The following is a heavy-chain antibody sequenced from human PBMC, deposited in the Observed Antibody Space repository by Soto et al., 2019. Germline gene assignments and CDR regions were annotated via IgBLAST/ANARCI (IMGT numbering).Heavy chain of an antibody. CDR2: ISYDGSNK. CDR1: GFTFSSYG. CDR3: AKDMLGSGSYYLYYYYYGMDV. J-gene: IGHJ6*02. Sequence: GGSLRLSCAASGFTFSSYGMHWVRQAPGKGLEWVAVISYDGSNKYYADSVKGRFTTSRDNSKNTLYLQMNSLRAEDTAVYYCAKDMLGSGSYYLYYYYYGMDVWGQGTTVTAP. D-gene: IGHD3-10*01. V-gene: IGHV3-30*18.